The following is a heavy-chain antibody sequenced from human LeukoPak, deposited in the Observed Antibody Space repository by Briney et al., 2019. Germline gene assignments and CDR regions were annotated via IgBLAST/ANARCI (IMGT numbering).Heavy chain of an antibody. D-gene: IGHD1-14*01. CDR1: GFYFMTYG. Sequence: GGSLRLSCAASGFYFMTYGMNWVRQAPGKGLEWVSYISSSSSTIYYADSVKGRFTISRDNAKNSLYLQMNSLRDEDTAVYYCARETPEYDWGQGTLVTVSS. V-gene: IGHV3-48*02. J-gene: IGHJ4*02. CDR3: ARETPEYD. CDR2: ISSSSSTI.